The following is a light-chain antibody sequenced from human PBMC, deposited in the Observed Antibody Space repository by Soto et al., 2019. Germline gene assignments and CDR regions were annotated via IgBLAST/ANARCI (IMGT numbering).Light chain of an antibody. V-gene: IGKV3D-20*02. CDR3: QQRSNWK. Sequence: EIVITHSPSTLSVSPVERATLSFMASQSVSSSFLDWYQQKPGQAPRLLIYDASNRATGIPARFSGSGSGTDFTLTISSLEPEDFAVYYCQQRSNWKFGQGTKVDIK. CDR1: QSVSSSF. CDR2: DAS. J-gene: IGKJ1*01.